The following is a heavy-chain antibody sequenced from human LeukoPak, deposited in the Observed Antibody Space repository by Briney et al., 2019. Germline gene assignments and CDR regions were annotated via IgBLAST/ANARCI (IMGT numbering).Heavy chain of an antibody. CDR2: VYYSGST. CDR1: GGSISSSSLY. J-gene: IGHJ3*02. CDR3: ARNASSLGAGAFDI. Sequence: SETLSLTCTVSGGSISSSSLYWDWIRQPPGKGLEWGTVYYSGSTYYNPSLNSRVTIYVDTSKNQFSLKLSSVTAADTALYYCARNASSLGAGAFDIWGQGTMVTVCS. D-gene: IGHD2-2*01. V-gene: IGHV4-39*01.